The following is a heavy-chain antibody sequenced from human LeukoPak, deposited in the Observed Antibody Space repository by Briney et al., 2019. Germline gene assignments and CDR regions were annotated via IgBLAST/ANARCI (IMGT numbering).Heavy chain of an antibody. J-gene: IGHJ4*02. CDR1: GFTFSSYW. V-gene: IGHV3-7*01. CDR2: IKQDGSEK. CDR3: ATTPTKNWFGIYYFDY. Sequence: GGSLRLSCAASGFTFSSYWMSWVRQAPGKGLEWVANIKQDGSEKYYVDSVKGRFTISRDNAKNSLYVQMNSLRAEDTAVYYCATTPTKNWFGIYYFDYWGQGTLATVSS. D-gene: IGHD3-10*01.